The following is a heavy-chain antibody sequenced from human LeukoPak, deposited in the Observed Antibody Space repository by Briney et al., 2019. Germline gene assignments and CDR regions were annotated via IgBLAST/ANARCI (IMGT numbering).Heavy chain of an antibody. D-gene: IGHD2-2*01. CDR1: GGTFSSYA. CDR3: ARGAAAHGGEFNWFDP. J-gene: IGHJ5*02. Sequence: SVNVSCKASGGTFSSYAISWVRQAPGQGLEWMGGIIPIFGTANYAQKFQGRVTITADESTSTAYMELSSLRSEDTAVYYCARGAAAHGGEFNWFDPWGQGTLVTVSS. V-gene: IGHV1-69*13. CDR2: IIPIFGTA.